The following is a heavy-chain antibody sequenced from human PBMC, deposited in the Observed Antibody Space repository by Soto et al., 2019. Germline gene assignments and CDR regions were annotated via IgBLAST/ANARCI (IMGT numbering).Heavy chain of an antibody. J-gene: IGHJ5*02. CDR1: GGSISSYY. V-gene: IGHV4-59*01. D-gene: IGHD2-8*01. CDR2: IYYSGST. CDR3: ARGPGVFDP. Sequence: SETLSLTCTVSGGSISSYYWSWIRQPPGKGLEWIGYIYYSGSTNYNPSLKSRVTISVDTSKNQFSLKLSSVTAADTAVYYCARGPGVFDPWGQGTLVNVSS.